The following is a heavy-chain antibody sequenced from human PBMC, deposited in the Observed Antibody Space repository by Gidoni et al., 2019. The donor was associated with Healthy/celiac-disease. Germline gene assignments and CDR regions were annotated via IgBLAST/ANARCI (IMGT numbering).Heavy chain of an antibody. Sequence: QMQLVQSGPEVKKPGTSVKVSCKASGFTFTSSAMQWVRQARGQRLEWIGWIVVGSGNTNYAQKFQERVTITRDMSTSTAYMELSSLRSEDTAVYYCAADLLGSGSYYIPVGYWGQGTLVTVSS. CDR1: GFTFTSSA. V-gene: IGHV1-58*02. J-gene: IGHJ4*02. CDR2: IVVGSGNT. D-gene: IGHD3-10*01. CDR3: AADLLGSGSYYIPVGY.